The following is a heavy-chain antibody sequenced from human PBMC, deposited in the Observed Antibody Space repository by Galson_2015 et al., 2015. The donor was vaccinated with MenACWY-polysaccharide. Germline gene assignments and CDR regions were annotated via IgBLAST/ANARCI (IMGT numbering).Heavy chain of an antibody. CDR3: EPDRADHGWELPHYYFNY. D-gene: IGHD1-26*01. V-gene: IGHV1-24*01. J-gene: IGHJ4*02. Sequence: CKVSGYTLPEFSLHWVRQAPGIGLGGMGGFDPEDGETIYAQKFQGSVTMAEDTSPDTAYIELSSLISEDTAVYDCEPDRADHGWELPHYYFNYWGQGTLVTVSS. CDR2: FDPEDGET. CDR1: GYTLPEFS.